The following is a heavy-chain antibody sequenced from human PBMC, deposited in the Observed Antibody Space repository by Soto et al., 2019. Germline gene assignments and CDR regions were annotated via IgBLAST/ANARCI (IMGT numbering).Heavy chain of an antibody. Sequence: SETLSLTCSVSGASINSRRNYWVWIRHPPWKGLEWIGSFFYSGSTYFNPSLESRVTISVDTSKNQFSLRLGSLTAADTAVYYCARQAARVSIFGGYYYHGMDVWGQGTTVTVSS. CDR2: FFYSGST. CDR3: ARQAARVSIFGGYYYHGMDV. J-gene: IGHJ6*02. D-gene: IGHD3-10*01. CDR1: GASINSRRNY. V-gene: IGHV4-39*01.